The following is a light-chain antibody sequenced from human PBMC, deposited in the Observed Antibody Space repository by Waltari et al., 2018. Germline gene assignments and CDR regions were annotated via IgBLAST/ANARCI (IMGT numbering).Light chain of an antibody. CDR3: MQARQTPWT. CDR1: QSLLHISGKTF. CDR2: LVS. V-gene: IGKV2-28*01. J-gene: IGKJ1*01. Sequence: DIVMTQSPLSLSVTHGEPASISCRSSQSLLHISGKTFFDWYLQKPGQSPQLLIYLVSNRASGVHDRFSGSGSGTDFTRKISRVETEDVGVYFCMQARQTPWTFGQGTKVEIK.